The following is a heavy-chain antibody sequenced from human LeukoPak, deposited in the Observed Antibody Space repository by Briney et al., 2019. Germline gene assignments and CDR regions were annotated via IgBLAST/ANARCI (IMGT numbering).Heavy chain of an antibody. D-gene: IGHD3-3*01. J-gene: IGHJ3*02. Sequence: SETLSLTCAVSGGSISSITWWSWVRQPPGKGLEWIGEIYHTGSTNYNPSLKSRVTMSVDKSKNQFSLKLSSVTAADTAVYYCARGNTIFGVITRDAFDIWGQGTMVTVSS. CDR3: ARGNTIFGVITRDAFDI. V-gene: IGHV4-4*02. CDR2: IYHTGST. CDR1: GGSISSITW.